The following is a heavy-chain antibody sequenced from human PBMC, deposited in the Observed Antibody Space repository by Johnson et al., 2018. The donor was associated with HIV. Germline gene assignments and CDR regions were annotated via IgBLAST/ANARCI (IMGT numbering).Heavy chain of an antibody. D-gene: IGHD3-22*01. CDR1: GFTVSSNY. Sequence: QVQLVESGGGLVQPGGYLRLSCAASGFTVSSNYMSWVRQAPGKGLEWVAVIWYDGSNKYYADSVKGRFSISRDNSKNSLYLQMNSLRAEDTAVYYCAKGGADYSDSRGYSDNDAFDIWGQGTMVTVSS. CDR2: IWYDGSNK. V-gene: IGHV3-33*06. CDR3: AKGGADYSDSRGYSDNDAFDI. J-gene: IGHJ3*02.